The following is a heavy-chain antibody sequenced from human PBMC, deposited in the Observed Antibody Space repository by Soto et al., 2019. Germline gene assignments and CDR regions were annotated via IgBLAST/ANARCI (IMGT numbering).Heavy chain of an antibody. Sequence: PSLTCTVSGGSINSFDSYWAWIRQHPGKGLEWIGYIYYSGNTYYNPSLKSRVIISVDTAKNQFSLKLSSVNAADTALYYCARNVDTALLGNWFDPWGQGTLVTVSS. D-gene: IGHD5-18*01. CDR3: ARNVDTALLGNWFDP. CDR2: IYYSGNT. J-gene: IGHJ5*02. V-gene: IGHV4-31*03. CDR1: GGSINSFDSY.